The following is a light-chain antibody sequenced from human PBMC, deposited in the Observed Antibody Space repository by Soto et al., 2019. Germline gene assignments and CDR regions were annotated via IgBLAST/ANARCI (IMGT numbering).Light chain of an antibody. CDR3: QPRSEWPIT. Sequence: EIVLTQGPATLPLSPVDGANRACRASKTISPYLAWYQQKPGQAPRLFIYDASNRATGIPGRFSGSGSGTDFTLTISSLEPEDFAVYYCQPRSEWPITLGQGTRLEIK. CDR2: DAS. J-gene: IGKJ5*01. V-gene: IGKV3-11*01. CDR1: KTISPY.